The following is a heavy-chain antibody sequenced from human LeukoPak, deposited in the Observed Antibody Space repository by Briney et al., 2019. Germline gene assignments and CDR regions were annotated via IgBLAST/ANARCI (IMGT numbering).Heavy chain of an antibody. J-gene: IGHJ4*02. V-gene: IGHV3-23*01. CDR3: AGGHGSGSYSY. D-gene: IGHD3-10*01. Sequence: GGSLRLSCAASGFTFSSYAMSWVRQAPGRGLEWVSAISGSGGSTYYADSVKGRFTISRDNSKNTLYLQMNSLRAEDTAVYYCAGGHGSGSYSYWGQGTLVTVSS. CDR2: ISGSGGST. CDR1: GFTFSSYA.